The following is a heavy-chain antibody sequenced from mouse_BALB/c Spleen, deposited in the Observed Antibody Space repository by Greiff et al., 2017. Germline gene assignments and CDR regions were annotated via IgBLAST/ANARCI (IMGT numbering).Heavy chain of an antibody. J-gene: IGHJ4*01. CDR3: NARNGHYGSYAMDD. CDR2: FDPENGDT. Sequence: EVQVVESGAELVRSGASVKLSCTASGFNIKDYYMHWVKQRHAQGLEWIGWFDPENGDTEYDPKFQGKATMTADTSSNTPYLQLSSLTSEDTAVYYCNARNGHYGSYAMDDWGEGTTVTVSS. CDR1: GFNIKDYY. V-gene: IGHV14-4*02. D-gene: IGHD1-1*01.